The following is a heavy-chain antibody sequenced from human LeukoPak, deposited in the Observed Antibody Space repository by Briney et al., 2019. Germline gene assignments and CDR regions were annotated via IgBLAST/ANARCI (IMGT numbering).Heavy chain of an antibody. CDR2: MTAYNAKK. Sequence: ASVTVSFKSSVSIITNCGFSWVRQATEQGLEWMGCMTAYNAKKMYAQNLQGRVTVTTDTSTNTAYMELRNLRSDGPAVYFCARLIWHRGRTHDYWGQGTLGTASA. CDR1: VSIITNCG. CDR3: ARLIWHRGRTHDY. J-gene: IGHJ4*02. V-gene: IGHV1-18*01.